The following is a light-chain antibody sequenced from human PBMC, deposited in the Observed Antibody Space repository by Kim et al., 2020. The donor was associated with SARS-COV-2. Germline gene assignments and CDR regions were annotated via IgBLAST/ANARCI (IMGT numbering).Light chain of an antibody. CDR1: SSDVGDYNY. CDR3: YSYAGSNNYV. V-gene: IGLV2-8*01. Sequence: QSALTQPPSASGSPGQSVTISCTGTSSDVGDYNYVSWFQQHPGKAPKLLIYEDFKRPSGVPDRFSGSKSGNTASLTVSRLQSEDEADYYCYSYAGSNNYVFGTGTKVTVL. J-gene: IGLJ1*01. CDR2: EDF.